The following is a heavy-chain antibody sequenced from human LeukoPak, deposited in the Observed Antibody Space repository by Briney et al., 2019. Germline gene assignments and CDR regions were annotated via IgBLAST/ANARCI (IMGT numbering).Heavy chain of an antibody. CDR2: ISYDGSKK. Sequence: GGSLRLSCAASGFTFSSYGMHWVRQAPGKGLEWVAVISYDGSKKDYADSVKGRFTISRDNSKNTLYLQMNSLRAEDTAVYYCARDGRYYSSGSYYNLDYWGQGTLVTVSS. CDR3: ARDGRYYSSGSYYNLDY. CDR1: GFTFSSYG. D-gene: IGHD3-10*01. J-gene: IGHJ4*02. V-gene: IGHV3-30*03.